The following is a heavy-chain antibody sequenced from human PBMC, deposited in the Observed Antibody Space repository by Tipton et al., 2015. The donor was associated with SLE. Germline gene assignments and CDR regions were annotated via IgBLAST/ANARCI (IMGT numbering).Heavy chain of an antibody. CDR2: IYYSGST. Sequence: LRLSCTVSGGSISSHYWSWIRQPPGKGLEWIGYIYYSGSTNYNTSLKSRVTISVDTSKNQFSLKLSSVTAADTSVYYCTRGIAASFFYYYGMDVRFQGSTVTVS. J-gene: IGHJ6*02. CDR1: GGSISSHY. CDR3: TRGIAASFFYYYGMDV. D-gene: IGHD6-13*01. V-gene: IGHV4-59*11.